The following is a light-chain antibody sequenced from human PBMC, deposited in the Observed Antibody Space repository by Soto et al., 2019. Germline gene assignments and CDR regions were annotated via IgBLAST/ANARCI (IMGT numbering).Light chain of an antibody. CDR3: CSYAHSSVVFGGGTSVL. CDR1: SSDGGTHKF. V-gene: IGLV2-23*01. J-gene: IGLJ3*02. CDR2: EGS. Sequence: QSALTQPASVSGSPGQTITISCTRISSDGGTHKFVSWYQQHPGKAPKLMIYEGSHRPSGVSDRFSGSTSGNTASLTISGLQAEDEADYYCCSYAHSSVVFGGGTSVLFGGGTKLTVL.